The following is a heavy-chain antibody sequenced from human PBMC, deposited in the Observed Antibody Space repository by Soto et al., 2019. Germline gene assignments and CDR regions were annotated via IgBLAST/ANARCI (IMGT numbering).Heavy chain of an antibody. V-gene: IGHV4-31*03. CDR1: GVSINSGGYY. CDR2: IYYTGHT. CDR3: ARGSQLERDALDI. J-gene: IGHJ3*02. Sequence: QVQLQESGPGLVKPSQTLSLTCSVSGVSINSGGYYWSWIRHHPGKGLEWIGYIYYTGHTFYNASLKIRGDMSLDTSKNQFSLKLCSVTAADTAVYYCARGSQLERDALDIWGQGTMVTVSS. D-gene: IGHD1-1*01.